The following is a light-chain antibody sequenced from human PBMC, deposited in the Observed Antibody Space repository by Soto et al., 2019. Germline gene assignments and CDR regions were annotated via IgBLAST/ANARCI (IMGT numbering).Light chain of an antibody. CDR3: QQYNNWPQT. V-gene: IGKV3-15*01. Sequence: EIVMTQSPATLSVSPGERATLSCRASQSVSSNLAWYQQKPGQAPRLLIYGASTRATGIPARFSGSGSGTEFTLTISSLRSEAFAVYYCQQYNNWPQTFGQGTKLEIK. CDR2: GAS. CDR1: QSVSSN. J-gene: IGKJ2*01.